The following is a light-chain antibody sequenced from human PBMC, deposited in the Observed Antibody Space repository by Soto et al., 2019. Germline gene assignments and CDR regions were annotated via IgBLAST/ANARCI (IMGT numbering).Light chain of an antibody. CDR3: QQRSNWPRIT. J-gene: IGKJ5*01. V-gene: IGKV3-11*01. Sequence: IVMTQSPSTLSVSAGERATLSCRASQSVSNNQAWYQQKPRQAPRHLIYDASTRATGSPPRFSGSGSGTDFSPTISSLEPEEFALYYCQQRSNWPRITFGQGTRLEIK. CDR1: QSVSNN. CDR2: DAS.